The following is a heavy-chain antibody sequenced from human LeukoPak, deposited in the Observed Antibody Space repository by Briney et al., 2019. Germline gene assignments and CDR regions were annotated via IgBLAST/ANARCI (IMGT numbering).Heavy chain of an antibody. Sequence: PGGSLRLSCAASGFTISSYSMNWVRQAPGKGLEWVSYISSSSDTIYYADSVKGRFTISRDNAKKSLYLQMNSLRAEDTAVYYCARRTSGAFAIWGQGTKVTVSS. V-gene: IGHV3-48*01. CDR3: ARRTSGAFAI. J-gene: IGHJ3*02. CDR1: GFTISSYS. CDR2: ISSSSDTI.